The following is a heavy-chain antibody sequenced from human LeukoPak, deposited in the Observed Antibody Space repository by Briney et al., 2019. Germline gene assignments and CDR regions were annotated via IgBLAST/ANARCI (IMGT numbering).Heavy chain of an antibody. J-gene: IGHJ4*02. CDR3: ARNLRPDFDY. V-gene: IGHV6-1*01. CDR2: TYYRSKWNH. CDR1: GDSVYSGSSA. Sequence: SQTLSLTCAISGDSVYSGSSAWSWIRQSPSRSLEWLGRTYYRSKWNHDYAESVKSRITINPDTSKNEFSLQLNSVTPEDTAVYYCARNLRPDFDYWGQGTLVTVSS.